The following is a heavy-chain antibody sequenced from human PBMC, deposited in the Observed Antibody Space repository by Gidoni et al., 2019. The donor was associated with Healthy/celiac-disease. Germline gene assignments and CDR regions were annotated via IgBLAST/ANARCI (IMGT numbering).Heavy chain of an antibody. CDR2: IYYSGST. Sequence: QVHLQASGPGLLKPSETLSLTCTVSGGSISSYSWSWSRHPPGKGLEWIGYIYYSGSTNYNPSLKSGVNISVETSKNQFSLKLSSVTAADTAVYYCAREAGWFDPWGQGTMVTVSS. CDR1: GGSISSYS. J-gene: IGHJ5*02. D-gene: IGHD6-25*01. CDR3: AREAGWFDP. V-gene: IGHV4-59*01.